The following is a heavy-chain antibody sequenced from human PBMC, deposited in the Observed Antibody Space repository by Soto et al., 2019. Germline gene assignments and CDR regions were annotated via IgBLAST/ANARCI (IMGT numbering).Heavy chain of an antibody. CDR2: IIPIFGTA. Sequence: SVKVSCKASGGTFSSYAISWVRQAPGQGLEWMGGIIPIFGTANYAQKFQGRVTITADKSTSTAYMELSSLRSEDTAVYYCARARDKNTIFGVGHMYYFEYWGQGTLVTGS. J-gene: IGHJ4*02. D-gene: IGHD3-3*01. CDR1: GGTFSSYA. CDR3: ARARDKNTIFGVGHMYYFEY. V-gene: IGHV1-69*06.